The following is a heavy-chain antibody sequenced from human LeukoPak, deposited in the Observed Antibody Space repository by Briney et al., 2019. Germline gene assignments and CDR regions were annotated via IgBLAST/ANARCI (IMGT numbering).Heavy chain of an antibody. Sequence: GGSLRLSCAASGFTFSSYEMNWVRQAPGKGLEWVSYISSSGSTIYYADSVKGRFTISRDNSKNTLFLQINNLRVEDTAVYFCSKDLASSAWSYYYGMHVWGQGTTVTVSS. CDR2: ISSSGSTI. J-gene: IGHJ6*02. D-gene: IGHD6-19*01. V-gene: IGHV3-48*03. CDR1: GFTFSSYE. CDR3: SKDLASSAWSYYYGMHV.